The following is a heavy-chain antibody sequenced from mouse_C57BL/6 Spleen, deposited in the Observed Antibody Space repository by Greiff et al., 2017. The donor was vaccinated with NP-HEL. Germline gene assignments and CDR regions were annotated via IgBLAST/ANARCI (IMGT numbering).Heavy chain of an antibody. CDR1: GFTFSSYG. D-gene: IGHD1-1*01. J-gene: IGHJ2*01. CDR3: ARHDITTVVATRGYYFDY. Sequence: EVQGVESGGDLVKPGGSLKLSCAASGFTFSSYGMSWVRQTPDKRLEWVATISSGGSYTYYPDSVKGRFTISRDNAKNTLYLQMSRLKSEDTAMYYCARHDITTVVATRGYYFDYWGQGTTLTVS. V-gene: IGHV5-6*01. CDR2: ISSGGSYT.